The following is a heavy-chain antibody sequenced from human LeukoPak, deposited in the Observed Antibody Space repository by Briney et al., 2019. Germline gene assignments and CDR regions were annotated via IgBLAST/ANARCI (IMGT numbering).Heavy chain of an antibody. V-gene: IGHV4-31*02. CDR3: ARDIAVAGYFDY. J-gene: IGHJ4*02. CDR2: IYYSGST. CDR1: GFTVSSNY. D-gene: IGHD6-19*01. Sequence: LRLSCAASGFTVSSNYMSWIRQHPGKGLEWIGYIYYSGSTYYNPSLKSRVTISVDTSKNQFSLKLSSVTAADTAVYYCARDIAVAGYFDYWGQGTLVTVSS.